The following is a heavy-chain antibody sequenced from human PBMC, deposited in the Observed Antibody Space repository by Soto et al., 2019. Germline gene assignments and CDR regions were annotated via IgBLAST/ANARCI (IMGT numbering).Heavy chain of an antibody. CDR3: ANNPGRYYYGMDV. Sequence: PWGSLRLSCAASGFTFSTYAMSWVRQAPGKGLEWVSAISGSGGSTYYADSVKGRFTISRDNSKNTLYLQMNSLRAEDTAVYYCANNPGRYYYGMDVWGQGTTVTVSS. CDR2: ISGSGGST. V-gene: IGHV3-23*01. CDR1: GFTFSTYA. J-gene: IGHJ6*02.